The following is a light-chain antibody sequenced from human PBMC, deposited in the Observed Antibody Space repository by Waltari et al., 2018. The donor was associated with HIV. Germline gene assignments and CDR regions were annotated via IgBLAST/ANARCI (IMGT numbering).Light chain of an antibody. CDR2: GAS. Sequence: IVLTQSPGTLSLSPGERATLSCRASHSVSSSYLAWFQQRPGKAPRLLIHGASDRATGVPDRFSGSGVGTDFTLTISRLEPEDVAVYFCQQYGTLPFTFGPGTKVEI. CDR3: QQYGTLPFT. V-gene: IGKV3-20*01. CDR1: HSVSSSY. J-gene: IGKJ3*01.